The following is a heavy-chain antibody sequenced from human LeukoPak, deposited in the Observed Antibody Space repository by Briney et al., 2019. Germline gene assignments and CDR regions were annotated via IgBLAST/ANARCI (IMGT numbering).Heavy chain of an antibody. Sequence: SQTLSLTCAIPGDSVSSNSAAWNWIRQSPSRGLEWLGRTYYRSKWYNDYAVSVKSRITINPDTSKNQFSLQLNSVTPEDTAVYYCARESGPTYYYDSSGYQQDYWGQGTLVTVSS. CDR1: GDSVSSNSAA. D-gene: IGHD3-22*01. J-gene: IGHJ4*02. CDR2: TYYRSKWYN. CDR3: ARESGPTYYYDSSGYQQDY. V-gene: IGHV6-1*01.